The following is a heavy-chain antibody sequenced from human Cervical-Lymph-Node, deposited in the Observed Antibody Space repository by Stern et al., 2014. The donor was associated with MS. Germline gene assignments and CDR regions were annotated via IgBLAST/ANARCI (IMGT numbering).Heavy chain of an antibody. CDR2: ISADSGNT. D-gene: IGHD2-8*01. CDR3: ARDKMHAFDY. V-gene: IGHV1-18*01. Sequence: QLVQSGTEVKKPGASVLVSCKASGYTFTTYGITWVRPAPGQGIEWMGWISADSGNTKYAQKFQDRVTMTRDTTTGTAYMEVRSLRSEDTAVYYCARDKMHAFDYWGQGTQVTVPS. CDR1: GYTFTTYG. J-gene: IGHJ4*02.